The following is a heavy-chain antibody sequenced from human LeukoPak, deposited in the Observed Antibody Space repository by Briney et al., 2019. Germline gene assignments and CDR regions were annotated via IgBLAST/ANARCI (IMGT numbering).Heavy chain of an antibody. CDR1: GYSISSGYD. D-gene: IGHD3-3*01. V-gene: IGHV4-38-2*02. CDR3: ARDWSGGPIDL. CDR2: IHFSGAS. Sequence: PSETLSLTCSVSGYSISSGYDWGWIRQSLEKGLEWIASIHFSGASYYNPYLKSRVTILVDTSKNQVSLKLTSVTAADTAVYYCARDWSGGPIDLWGQGTQVTVSS. J-gene: IGHJ5*02.